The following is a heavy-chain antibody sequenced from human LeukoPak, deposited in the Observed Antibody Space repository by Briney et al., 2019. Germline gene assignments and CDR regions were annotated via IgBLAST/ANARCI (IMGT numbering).Heavy chain of an antibody. CDR3: ARVGGVVYCSGGSCYSNYYGMDV. V-gene: IGHV4-59*01. CDR1: GASISSYD. J-gene: IGHJ6*02. D-gene: IGHD2-15*01. CDR2: IYYSGST. Sequence: SETLSLTCAVSGASISSYDWSWIRQPPGKGLEWIGYIYYSGSTNYNTSLKSRVTISVDTSKNQFSLKLSSVTAADTAVYYCARVGGVVYCSGGSCYSNYYGMDVWGQGTTVTVSS.